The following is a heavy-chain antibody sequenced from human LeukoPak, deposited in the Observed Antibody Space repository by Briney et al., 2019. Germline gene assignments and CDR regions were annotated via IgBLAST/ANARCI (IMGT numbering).Heavy chain of an antibody. D-gene: IGHD3-3*01. CDR2: ISDSGGRT. V-gene: IGHV3-23*01. Sequence: GGSLRLSCAASGFTFSTYDMSWVRQAPGKGLEWVAGISDSGGRTYYADSVKGRFTISRDNSKKKLYLQMSTLRAEDTAVYYCVRTYYDVWSGYGMDVWGQGTTVTVSS. CDR3: VRTYYDVWSGYGMDV. CDR1: GFTFSTYD. J-gene: IGHJ6*02.